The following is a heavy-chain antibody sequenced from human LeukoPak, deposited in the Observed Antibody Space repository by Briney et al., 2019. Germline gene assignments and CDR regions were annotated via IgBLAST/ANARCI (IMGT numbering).Heavy chain of an antibody. Sequence: PGGSLRLSCAASGFTFSSYAMSWVRQAQGKGLEWVSAISGSGGSTYYADSVKGRFTISRDNSKNAVYLQMNSLSAEDTAVYYCAKAFIVGYYFDFWGQGTLVTVSS. J-gene: IGHJ4*02. D-gene: IGHD1-26*01. CDR3: AKAFIVGYYFDF. CDR2: ISGSGGST. V-gene: IGHV3-23*01. CDR1: GFTFSSYA.